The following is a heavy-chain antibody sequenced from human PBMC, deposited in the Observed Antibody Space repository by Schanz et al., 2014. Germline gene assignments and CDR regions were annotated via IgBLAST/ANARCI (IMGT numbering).Heavy chain of an antibody. CDR1: GYTFTAYG. V-gene: IGHV1-69*09. Sequence: VQSVHSGTEVQKLGASVKVSCQTSGYTFTAYGINWARQAPGQGLEWMGRIIPILGIANYAQKFQGRVTITADKSTFTAYMDVSSLRSEDAAVYYCASSGAGYSSSCDFDYWGQGTLVTVSS. CDR2: IIPILGIA. J-gene: IGHJ4*02. CDR3: ASSGAGYSSSCDFDY. D-gene: IGHD6-13*01.